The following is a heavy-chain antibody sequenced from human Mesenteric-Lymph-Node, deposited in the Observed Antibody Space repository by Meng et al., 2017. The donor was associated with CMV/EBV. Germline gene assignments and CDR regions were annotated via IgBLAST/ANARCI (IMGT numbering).Heavy chain of an antibody. CDR2: IFYSGST. Sequence: GSLRLSCTVSGGSISSNNYYWGWIRQPPGKGLEWIGNIFYSGSTYYNPSLKSRVTISVDTSKNQFSLKLSSVTAADTAVYYCVRVRFWSTPFDFWGQGALVTVSS. CDR1: GGSISSNNYY. J-gene: IGHJ4*02. CDR3: VRVRFWSTPFDF. V-gene: IGHV4-39*01. D-gene: IGHD3-3*01.